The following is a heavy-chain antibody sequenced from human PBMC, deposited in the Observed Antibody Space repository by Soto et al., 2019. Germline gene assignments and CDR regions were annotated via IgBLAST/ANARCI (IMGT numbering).Heavy chain of an antibody. Sequence: SETLSLTCTVAGGSISSSSYYWAWIRQPPGKGLDWIGSVSYGGSTYHNPSLRSRVTISVDTSKSQFFLDLTSVTAADTAVYHCARVVRFCSSPSCRGRNWFVPWGQGILVTAPQ. V-gene: IGHV4-39*01. D-gene: IGHD2-2*01. CDR1: GGSISSSSYY. CDR2: VSYGGST. CDR3: ARVVRFCSSPSCRGRNWFVP. J-gene: IGHJ5*02.